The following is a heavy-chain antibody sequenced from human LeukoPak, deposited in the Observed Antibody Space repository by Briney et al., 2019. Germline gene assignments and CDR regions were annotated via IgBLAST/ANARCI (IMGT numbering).Heavy chain of an antibody. CDR1: GYTFTNYG. V-gene: IGHV1-18*01. J-gene: IGHJ6*03. CDR3: ARAAPHRDSSGYKIYYYIDV. D-gene: IGHD3-22*01. Sequence: ASVKVSCKTAGYTFTNYGISWVRQAPGQGLEWMGWISTYNGNTNYAQKLRGRATVTTDTSTSTAFMELRSLRSDDTAVYYCARAAPHRDSSGYKIYYYIDVWGKGTTVTVSS. CDR2: ISTYNGNT.